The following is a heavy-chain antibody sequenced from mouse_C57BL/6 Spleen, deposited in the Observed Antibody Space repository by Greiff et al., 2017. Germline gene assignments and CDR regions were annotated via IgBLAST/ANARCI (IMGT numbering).Heavy chain of an antibody. CDR1: GFTFSNYW. CDR2: IRLKSDNDAT. V-gene: IGHV6-3*01. D-gene: IGHD4-1*01. J-gene: IGHJ2*01. Sequence: EVKLMESGGGLVQPGGSMKLSCVASGFTFSNYWMNWVRQSPEKGLEWVAQIRLKSDNDATHYAESVKGRFTISREDSKSSVYLHMNNLRAEATGIYYCTANWGDYWGQGTTLTVSS. CDR3: TANWGDY.